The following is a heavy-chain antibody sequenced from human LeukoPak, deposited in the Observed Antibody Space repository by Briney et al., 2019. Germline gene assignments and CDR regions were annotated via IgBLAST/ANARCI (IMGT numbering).Heavy chain of an antibody. CDR1: GFTFSSYA. V-gene: IGHV3-64*01. CDR2: ISSNGGST. J-gene: IGHJ3*02. CDR3: ARTYYDFWSGYSGAFDI. D-gene: IGHD3-3*01. Sequence: GGSLRLSCAASGFTFSSYAMHWVRQAPGKGLEYVSAISSNGGSTYYANSVKGRFTISRDNSKNTLYLQMGSLRAEDMAVYYCARTYYDFWSGYSGAFDIWGQGTMVTVSS.